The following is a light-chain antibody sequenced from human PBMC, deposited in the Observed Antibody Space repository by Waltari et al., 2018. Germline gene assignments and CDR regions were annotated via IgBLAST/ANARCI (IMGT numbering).Light chain of an antibody. Sequence: HSALTQPASVSGSPGPSLAIPCPGTSSDIGGSNYVSWYQQHPGEAPKLLIYHVTARPSGVSNRFSGSKSANTASLTISGLQAEDEANYYCSSYTSGSTLYVFGTGTKVSV. J-gene: IGLJ1*01. CDR3: SSYTSGSTLYV. CDR1: SSDIGGSNY. V-gene: IGLV2-14*03. CDR2: HVT.